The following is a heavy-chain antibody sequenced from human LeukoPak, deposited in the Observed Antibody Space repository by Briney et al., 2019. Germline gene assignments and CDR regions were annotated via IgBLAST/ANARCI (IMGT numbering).Heavy chain of an antibody. CDR1: GYTFTSYY. CDR2: INPSGGST. J-gene: IGHJ5*02. D-gene: IGHD1-26*01. Sequence: ASVKVSCKSSGYTFTSYYMYWVRQAPGQGLEWMGIINPSGGSTSYAQKFQGRVTMTRDTSTSTAYMELRSLRSDDTAVYYCARVRRLGVNWFDPWGQGTLVTVSS. V-gene: IGHV1-46*01. CDR3: ARVRRLGVNWFDP.